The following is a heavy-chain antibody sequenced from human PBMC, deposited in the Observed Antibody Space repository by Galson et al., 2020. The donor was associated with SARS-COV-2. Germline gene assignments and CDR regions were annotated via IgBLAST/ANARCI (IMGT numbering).Heavy chain of an antibody. CDR3: AREAIAVAGTEFDY. CDR1: GFTFSSYA. D-gene: IGHD6-19*01. CDR2: ISYDGSNK. Sequence: SLRLSCAASGFTFSSYAMHWVRQAPGKGLEWVAVISYDGSNKYYADSVKGRFTISRDNSKNTLYLQMNSLRAEDTAVYYCAREAIAVAGTEFDYWGQGTLVTVSS. J-gene: IGHJ4*02. V-gene: IGHV3-30*04.